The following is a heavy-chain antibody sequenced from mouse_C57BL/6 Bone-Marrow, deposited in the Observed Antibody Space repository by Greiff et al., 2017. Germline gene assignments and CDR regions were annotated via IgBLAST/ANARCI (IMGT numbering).Heavy chain of an antibody. CDR1: GFTFSSYA. V-gene: IGHV5-4*01. CDR2: ISDGGSYT. CDR3: ARGITTVVAPYYYAMDY. J-gene: IGHJ4*01. Sequence: EVQLVESGGGLVKPGGSLKLSCAASGFTFSSYAMSWVRQTPEKRLEWVATISDGGSYTYYPDNVKGRFTISRDNAKNNLYLQMSHLKSEDTAMYYCARGITTVVAPYYYAMDYWGQGTSVTVSS. D-gene: IGHD1-1*01.